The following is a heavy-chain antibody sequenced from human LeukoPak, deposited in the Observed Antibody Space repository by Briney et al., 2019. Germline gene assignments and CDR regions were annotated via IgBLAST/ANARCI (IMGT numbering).Heavy chain of an antibody. CDR1: GFTFSSYA. D-gene: IGHD6-13*01. V-gene: IGHV3-23*01. CDR2: ISGSGGST. Sequence: SGGSLRLSCAASGFTFSSYAMSWVRQAPGKGLEWVSAISGSGGSTYYPDSVKGRFTISRDNSKNTLYLQMNSLRAEDTAVYYCAKDSYSSSWERYYYYYYYMDVWGKGTTVTVSS. J-gene: IGHJ6*03. CDR3: AKDSYSSSWERYYYYYYYMDV.